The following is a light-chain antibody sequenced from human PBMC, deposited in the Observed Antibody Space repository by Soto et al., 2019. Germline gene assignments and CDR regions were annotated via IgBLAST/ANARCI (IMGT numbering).Light chain of an antibody. CDR2: DAS. Sequence: DIQMTQSPSSLSASVVDRVTITCRSSEVISNYLAWYQQKPGKAPKLLIYDASNLETGVPSRFSGGGSGTYFTFTINSLQPEDVATYYCQQYANLPLTFGGGTKVDIK. J-gene: IGKJ4*01. V-gene: IGKV1-33*01. CDR3: QQYANLPLT. CDR1: EVISNY.